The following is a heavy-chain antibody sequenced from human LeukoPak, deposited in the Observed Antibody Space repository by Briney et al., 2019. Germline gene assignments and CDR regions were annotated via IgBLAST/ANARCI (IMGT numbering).Heavy chain of an antibody. CDR3: TRDSVGDSYADY. J-gene: IGHJ4*02. V-gene: IGHV3-7*03. CDR2: IKQDGSEK. CDR1: GFTFSSYW. Sequence: QAGGSLRLSCAASGFTFSSYWMNWVRQAPGKGLEWVANIKQDGSEKYYVDSVKGRFTISRDNAKNSLYLQMNSLRAEDTAVYYCTRDSVGDSYADYWGQGTLVTVSS. D-gene: IGHD5-18*01.